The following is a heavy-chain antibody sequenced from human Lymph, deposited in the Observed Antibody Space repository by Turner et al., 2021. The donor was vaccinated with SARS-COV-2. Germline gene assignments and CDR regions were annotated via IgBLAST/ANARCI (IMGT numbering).Heavy chain of an antibody. D-gene: IGHD2-8*01. CDR1: GGSISSGDYY. V-gene: IGHV4-30-4*01. J-gene: IGHJ4*02. Sequence: QVQLQESGPGLVKPSQTLSLTCPVSGGSISSGDYYWGWIRQPPGKGLEWIGYIFDSGSTFNNPSLKSRVTISVDTSKNQFSLKLSSVTAADTAVYYCARVVVLRRAYFDYWGQGTLVTVSS. CDR3: ARVVVLRRAYFDY. CDR2: IFDSGST.